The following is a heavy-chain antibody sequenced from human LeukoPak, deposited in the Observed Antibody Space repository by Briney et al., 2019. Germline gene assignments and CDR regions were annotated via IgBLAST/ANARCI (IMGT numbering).Heavy chain of an antibody. J-gene: IGHJ4*02. CDR1: GFTFSSYA. Sequence: GRSLRLSCAASGFTFSSYAMHWGRQAPGKGLEWVAVISYDGSNKYYADSVKGRFTISRDNSKNTLYLQMNSLRAEDTAVYYCARDLQYYYDSSGYYGLDYWGQGTLVTVSS. D-gene: IGHD3-22*01. CDR3: ARDLQYYYDSSGYYGLDY. V-gene: IGHV3-30*04. CDR2: ISYDGSNK.